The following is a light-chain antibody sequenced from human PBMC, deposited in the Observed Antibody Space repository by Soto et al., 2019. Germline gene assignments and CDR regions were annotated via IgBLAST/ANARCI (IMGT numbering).Light chain of an antibody. CDR3: SSYTSSSTPNV. Sequence: QSVLTQPASVSGSPGQSITISCTGTSSDVGGYNYVSWYQQHPGEAPKVMIYDVSNRPSGVSNRFSGSKSGNTASLTISGLQAEDEAAYYCSSYTSSSTPNVFGTETKVTVL. CDR1: SSDVGGYNY. J-gene: IGLJ1*01. CDR2: DVS. V-gene: IGLV2-14*01.